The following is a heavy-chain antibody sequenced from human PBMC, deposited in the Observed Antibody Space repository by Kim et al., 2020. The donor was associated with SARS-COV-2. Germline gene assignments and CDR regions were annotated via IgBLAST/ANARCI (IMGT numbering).Heavy chain of an antibody. J-gene: IGHJ5*02. Sequence: GRTHDGDPVKVRLTIARDNSKITLYRQMNGLRAEDTAVYYCAKGIKRFDPWGQGTLVTVSS. CDR3: AKGIKRFDP. V-gene: IGHV3-23*01. CDR2: GRT. D-gene: IGHD1-20*01.